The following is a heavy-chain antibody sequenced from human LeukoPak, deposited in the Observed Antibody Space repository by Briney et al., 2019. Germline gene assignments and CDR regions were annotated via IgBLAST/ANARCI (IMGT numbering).Heavy chain of an antibody. CDR2: ISAYNGNT. CDR1: GYTFTSYG. Sequence: ASVKVSCKASGYTFTSYGISWVRQAPGQGLEWMGWISAYNGNTNYAQKLQGRVTMTTDTSTSTAYMELRSLRSDDTAVYYCARDPWVMITFGGVIVIMDGMDVWGQGTTVTVSS. CDR3: ARDPWVMITFGGVIVIMDGMDV. J-gene: IGHJ6*02. D-gene: IGHD3-16*02. V-gene: IGHV1-18*01.